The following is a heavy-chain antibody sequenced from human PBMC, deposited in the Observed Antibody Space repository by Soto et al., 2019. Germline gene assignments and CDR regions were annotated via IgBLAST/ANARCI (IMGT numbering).Heavy chain of an antibody. J-gene: IGHJ1*01. CDR2: INWNSGSI. CDR3: VKDESINWYSGHFRH. V-gene: IGHV3-9*01. Sequence: EVQLVESGGGLVQPGRSLRLSCAASGFTFDDYAMHWVRQVPGKGLELVSGINWNSGSIGYGDSVKGRFAISRDNAKNSLHLQMNSLSAEDTAFYYCVKDESINWYSGHFRHWGQGTLVTVSS. D-gene: IGHD6-13*01. CDR1: GFTFDDYA.